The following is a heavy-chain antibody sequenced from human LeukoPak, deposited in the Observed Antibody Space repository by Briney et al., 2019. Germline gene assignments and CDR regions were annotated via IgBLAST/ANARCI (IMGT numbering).Heavy chain of an antibody. CDR2: ISAYNGNT. CDR1: GYTFTSYG. Sequence: ASVKVSCKASGYTFTSYGISWVRQAPGQGLEWMGWISAYNGNTNYAQKLQGRVTMTTDTSTSTAYMELRSLRSDDTAVYYCARDLYPLLWFGVINYFDYWGQGTLVTVSS. CDR3: ARDLYPLLWFGVINYFDY. V-gene: IGHV1-18*01. J-gene: IGHJ4*02. D-gene: IGHD3-10*01.